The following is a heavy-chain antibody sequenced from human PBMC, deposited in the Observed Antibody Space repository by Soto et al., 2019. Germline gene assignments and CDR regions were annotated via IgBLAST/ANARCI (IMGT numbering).Heavy chain of an antibody. CDR2: ISYDGSNK. CDR1: GFTFSSYA. Sequence: ESGGGVVQPGRSLRLSCAASGFTFSSYAMHWVRQAPGKGLEWVAVISYDGSNKYYADSVKGRFTISRDNSKNTLYLQMNSLRAEDTAVYYCARGGGYYAGSGCMDVWGQGTTVTVSS. CDR3: ARGGGYYAGSGCMDV. V-gene: IGHV3-30-3*01. D-gene: IGHD1-26*01. J-gene: IGHJ6*02.